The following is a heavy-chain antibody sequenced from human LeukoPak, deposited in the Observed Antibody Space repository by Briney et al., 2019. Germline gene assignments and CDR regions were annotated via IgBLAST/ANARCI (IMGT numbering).Heavy chain of an antibody. J-gene: IGHJ6*03. D-gene: IGHD3-10*01. CDR3: ARGEYYGSGKLYYYYMDV. CDR2: IYTSGST. CDR1: GGSISSGSYY. V-gene: IGHV4-61*02. Sequence: PSETLSLTCTVSGGSISSGSYYWSWIRQPAGKGLEWIGRIYTSGSTNYNPSLKSRVTISVDTSKNQFSLKLSSVTAADTAVYYCARGEYYGSGKLYYYYMDVWGKGTTVTISS.